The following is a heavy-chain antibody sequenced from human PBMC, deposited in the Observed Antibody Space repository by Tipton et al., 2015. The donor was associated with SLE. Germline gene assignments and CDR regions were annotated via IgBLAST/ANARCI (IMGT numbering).Heavy chain of an antibody. CDR2: IHYTGST. J-gene: IGHJ4*02. D-gene: IGHD1-26*01. CDR1: GGSIDNTNYY. Sequence: TLSLTCIVSGGSIDNTNYYWAWIRQVPGKGLEWIGSIHYTGSTYYKPSLRSRVTISVDTSKNQFSLKLSSVTAADTAVYYCARAVVGALYYFDYWGQGTLVTVSS. CDR3: ARAVVGALYYFDY. V-gene: IGHV4-39*07.